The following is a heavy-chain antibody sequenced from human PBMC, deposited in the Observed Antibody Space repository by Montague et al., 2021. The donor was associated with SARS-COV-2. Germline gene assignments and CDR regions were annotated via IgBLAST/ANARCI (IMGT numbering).Heavy chain of an antibody. D-gene: IGHD3-10*01. J-gene: IGHJ4*02. V-gene: IGHV4-39*01. CDR2: IFYSGST. CDR1: GGSISSSSYY. CDR3: ASMVRAQVYYFDY. Sequence: SETLSLTCTVSGGSISSSSYYWGWIRQPPGRRLEWIGSIFYSGSTYYNPSLKSRVTMSVDTSKNQFSLKLSSVTAADTAVYYCASMVRAQVYYFDYWGQGTLVTVSS.